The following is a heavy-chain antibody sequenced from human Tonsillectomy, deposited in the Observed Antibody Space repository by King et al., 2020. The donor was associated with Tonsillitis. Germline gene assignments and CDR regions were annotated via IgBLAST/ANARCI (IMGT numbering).Heavy chain of an antibody. CDR2: IYYSGST. CDR3: ARGTIGGHFDY. V-gene: IGHV4-59*01. J-gene: IGHJ4*02. CDR1: GGSISSYY. D-gene: IGHD1-26*01. Sequence: VQLQESGPGLVKPSETLSLTCTVSGGSISSYYWSWIRQPPGKGLEWIGDIYYSGSTNYNPSLKSRVTISVDTSKNQFSLKLSSVTAADTAVYYCARGTIGGHFDYWGQGTLVTVSS.